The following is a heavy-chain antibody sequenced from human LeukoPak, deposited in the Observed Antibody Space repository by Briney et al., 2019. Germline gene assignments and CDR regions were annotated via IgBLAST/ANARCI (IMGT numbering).Heavy chain of an antibody. CDR3: DV. J-gene: IGHJ6*02. CDR1: AYTFTSYW. Sequence: TGESLKISCKTSAYTFTSYWIGWVRQTPRKGLECMGVIFPRDSDVRYSPSFQGQVTISADKSTNTAYLHWGSLKASDSAMYGMDVWGPGTTVTVS. CDR2: IFPRDSDV. V-gene: IGHV5-51*01.